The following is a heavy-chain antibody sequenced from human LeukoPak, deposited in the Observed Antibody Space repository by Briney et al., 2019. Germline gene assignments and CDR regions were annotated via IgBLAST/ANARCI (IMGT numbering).Heavy chain of an antibody. CDR2: ISAYNGNT. CDR3: ARSIVVNNWFDP. J-gene: IGHJ5*02. D-gene: IGHD3-22*01. Sequence: ASVKVSCKVSGYTLTELSMHWVRQAPGQGLEWMGWISAYNGNTNYAQKLQGRVTMTTDTSTSTAYMELRSLRSDDTAVYYCARSIVVNNWFDPWGQGTLVTVSS. V-gene: IGHV1-18*01. CDR1: GYTLTELS.